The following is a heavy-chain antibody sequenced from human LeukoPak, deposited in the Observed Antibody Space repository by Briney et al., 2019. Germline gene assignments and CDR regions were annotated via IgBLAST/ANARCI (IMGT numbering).Heavy chain of an antibody. CDR2: IPYDGSNK. CDR3: AKGRLGWGSINSFDI. D-gene: IGHD7-27*01. J-gene: IGHJ3*02. CDR1: GFTFSSYG. Sequence: GGSLRLSCAASGFTFSSYGMHWVRQAPGKGLEWVADIPYDGSNKYYADSVKGRFTISRDTSKNTLYLQMNSLRAEDTAVYYCAKGRLGWGSINSFDIWGQGTMVTVSS. V-gene: IGHV3-30*18.